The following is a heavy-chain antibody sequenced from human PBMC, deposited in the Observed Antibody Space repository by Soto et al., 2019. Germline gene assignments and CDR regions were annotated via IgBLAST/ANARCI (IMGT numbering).Heavy chain of an antibody. Sequence: GASVKVSCKASGYTFTGYYMHWVRQAPGQGLEWMGWINPNSGGTNYAQKFQGWVTMTRDTSISTAYMELSRLRSDDTAVYYCARRRIQKSYDILTGYYLALDAFDIWGQGTMVTVSS. CDR1: GYTFTGYY. J-gene: IGHJ3*02. CDR3: ARRRIQKSYDILTGYYLALDAFDI. V-gene: IGHV1-2*04. CDR2: INPNSGGT. D-gene: IGHD3-9*01.